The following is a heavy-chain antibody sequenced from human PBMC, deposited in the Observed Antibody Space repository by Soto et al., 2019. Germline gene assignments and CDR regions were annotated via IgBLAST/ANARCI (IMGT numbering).Heavy chain of an antibody. J-gene: IGHJ6*02. D-gene: IGHD5-12*01. Sequence: QVQLQQWGAGLLKPSETLSLSCAVYGAAFNDYYWSWIRQSPGKGLEWIGEVIHSGSTTYNPSLKSRLTMSIDTSKNQFSLNLRSMTAADTAVYYCARGVEVRVDVGGTFGRRIYYYLLDVWGQGTTVTVSS. CDR3: ARGVEVRVDVGGTFGRRIYYYLLDV. V-gene: IGHV4-34*02. CDR2: VIHSGST. CDR1: GAAFNDYY.